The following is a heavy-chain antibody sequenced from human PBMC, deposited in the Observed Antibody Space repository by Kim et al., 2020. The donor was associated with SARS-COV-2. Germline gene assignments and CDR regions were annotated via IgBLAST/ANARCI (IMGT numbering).Heavy chain of an antibody. V-gene: IGHV1-69*01. J-gene: IGHJ3*02. CDR3: ARARNSGSYFDAFDI. D-gene: IGHD1-26*01. Sequence: QKFQGRVTITADESTSTAYMELSSLRSEDTAVYYCARARNSGSYFDAFDIWGQGTMVTVSS.